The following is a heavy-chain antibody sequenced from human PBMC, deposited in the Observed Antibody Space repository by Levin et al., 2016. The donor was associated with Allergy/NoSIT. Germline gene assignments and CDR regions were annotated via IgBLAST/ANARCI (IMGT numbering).Heavy chain of an antibody. D-gene: IGHD2-2*01. CDR2: MNPNSGNT. CDR3: ARGPRYCSSTSCPPGYYYGMDV. V-gene: IGHV1-8*01. Sequence: ASVKVSCKASGYTFTSYDINWVRQATGQGLEWMGWMNPNSGNTGYAQKFQGRVTMTRSTSISTAYMELSSLRSEDTAVYYCARGPRYCSSTSCPPGYYYGMDVWGQGTTVTVSS. J-gene: IGHJ6*02. CDR1: GYTFTSYD.